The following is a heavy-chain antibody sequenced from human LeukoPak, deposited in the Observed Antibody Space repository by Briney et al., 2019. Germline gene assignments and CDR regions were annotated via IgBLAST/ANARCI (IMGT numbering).Heavy chain of an antibody. CDR3: ARGSTLDRGLVYY. Sequence: GGSLRLSCAASGFTFSDYYMNWIRQAPGKGLEWLSYICSSGCDTIYYADSVKGRFTISRDNAKNTLFLQMNSLRAEDTAVYYCARGSTLDRGLVYYWGQGTLVTVSS. J-gene: IGHJ4*02. V-gene: IGHV3-11*04. CDR1: GFTFSDYY. D-gene: IGHD3-10*01. CDR2: ICSSGCDTI.